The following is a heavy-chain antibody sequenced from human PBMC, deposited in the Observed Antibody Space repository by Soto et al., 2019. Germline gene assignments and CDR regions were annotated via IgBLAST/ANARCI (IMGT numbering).Heavy chain of an antibody. CDR3: AHKGGEYYYATSGYSYFDY. Sequence: QITLKESGPTLVKPTQTLTLTCTFSGFSLTTSGVGVGWIRQPPGKALEWLALIHWDDDKRYSPSLKSRLTITKDTSKNQVVLTMTNMDPVDTATYYCAHKGGEYYYATSGYSYFDYWGQGTLVTVSS. D-gene: IGHD3-22*01. CDR1: GFSLTTSGVG. CDR2: IHWDDDK. J-gene: IGHJ4*02. V-gene: IGHV2-5*02.